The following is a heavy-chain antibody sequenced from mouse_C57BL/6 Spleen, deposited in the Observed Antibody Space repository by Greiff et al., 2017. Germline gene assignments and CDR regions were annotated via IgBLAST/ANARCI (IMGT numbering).Heavy chain of an antibody. CDR3: ARPYYDYPAWLAY. D-gene: IGHD2-4*01. J-gene: IGHJ3*01. V-gene: IGHV1-18*01. CDR1: GYTFTDYN. Sequence: EVQLVESGPELVKPGASVKIPCKASGYTFTDYNMDWVKQSHGKSLEWIGDINPNNGGTIYNQKFKGKATLTVDKSSSTAYMELRSLTSEDTAVYYCARPYYDYPAWLAYWGQGTLVTVSA. CDR2: INPNNGGT.